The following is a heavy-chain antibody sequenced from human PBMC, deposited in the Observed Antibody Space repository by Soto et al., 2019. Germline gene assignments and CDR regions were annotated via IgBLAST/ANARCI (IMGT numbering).Heavy chain of an antibody. Sequence: GASVKVSCKASGYTFTSYDINWVRQATGQGLEWMGIINPSGGSTSYAQKFQGRVTMTRDTSTSTVYMELSSLRSEDTAVYYCARTGYCSGGSCYTHYGMDVWGQGTTVTVSS. V-gene: IGHV1-46*01. CDR2: INPSGGST. CDR1: GYTFTSYD. CDR3: ARTGYCSGGSCYTHYGMDV. D-gene: IGHD2-15*01. J-gene: IGHJ6*02.